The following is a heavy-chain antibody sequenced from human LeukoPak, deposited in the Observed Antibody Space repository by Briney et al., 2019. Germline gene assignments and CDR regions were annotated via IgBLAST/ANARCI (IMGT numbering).Heavy chain of an antibody. Sequence: EASVKVSCKASGGTSSSYAISWVRQAPGQGLEWMGRIIPILGIANYAQKFQGRITITADKSTSTAYMELSSLRSEDTAVYYCASAMMVAWGQGTLVTVSS. J-gene: IGHJ4*02. CDR2: IIPILGIA. V-gene: IGHV1-69*04. D-gene: IGHD3-22*01. CDR1: GGTSSSYA. CDR3: ASAMMVA.